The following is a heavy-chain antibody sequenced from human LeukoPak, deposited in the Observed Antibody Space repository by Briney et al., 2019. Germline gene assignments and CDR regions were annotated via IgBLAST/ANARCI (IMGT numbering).Heavy chain of an antibody. J-gene: IGHJ5*02. V-gene: IGHV4-38-2*02. D-gene: IGHD4-17*01. CDR3: ARQIYGDYGNWFDP. CDR1: GYSISTGHY. CDR2: IYHSGST. Sequence: SETLSLSCTVSGYSISTGHYWGWIRQPPGKGLEWIGSIYHSGSTYYNPSLQSRVTMSVDTSKNQFSLKLSSVTAADTAVYYCARQIYGDYGNWFDPWGQGTLVTVSS.